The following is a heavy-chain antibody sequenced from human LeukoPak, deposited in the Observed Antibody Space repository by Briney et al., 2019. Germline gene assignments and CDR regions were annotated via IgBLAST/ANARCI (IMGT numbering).Heavy chain of an antibody. D-gene: IGHD5-18*01. V-gene: IGHV1-2*02. CDR3: ARGIRGYSYGIDY. CDR2: INPNSGGT. Sequence: ASVKVSCKASGYTFTGYYMHWVRQAPGQTLAWMEWINPNSGGTNYARKFQGRVTMTRDTSISTAYMELSRLRSDDTAVYYCARGIRGYSYGIDYWGQGTLVTVSS. CDR1: GYTFTGYY. J-gene: IGHJ4*02.